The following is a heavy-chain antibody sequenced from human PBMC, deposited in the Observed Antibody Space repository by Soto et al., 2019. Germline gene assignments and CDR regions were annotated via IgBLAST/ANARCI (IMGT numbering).Heavy chain of an antibody. CDR2: INAGNGNT. J-gene: IGHJ6*02. V-gene: IGHV1-3*01. D-gene: IGHD3-10*01. CDR1: GYTFTSYA. Sequence: ASVKVSCKASGYTFTSYAMHWVRQAPGQRLEWMGWINAGNGNTKYSQKFQGRVTITRDTSASTAYMELSSLRSEDTAVYYCARDNTDKNLPWGVYYYYYGMDVWGQGTTVTVSS. CDR3: ARDNTDKNLPWGVYYYYYGMDV.